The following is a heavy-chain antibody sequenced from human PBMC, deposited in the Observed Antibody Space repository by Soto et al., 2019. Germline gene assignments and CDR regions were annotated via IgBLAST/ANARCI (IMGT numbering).Heavy chain of an antibody. CDR3: ARVVRGADALEV. CDR1: NYIFTTFG. J-gene: IGHJ3*01. D-gene: IGHD3-10*01. Sequence: QGQLVQSGPEVKQPGASVTVSCRASNYIFTTFGITWVRQAPGQGLEWVGWINPDNGKINYAQKVQGRITMTTDTSPAPAYTELRSLRSADTAVYFSARVVRGADALEVWGQGKMVTVSS. V-gene: IGHV1-18*01. CDR2: INPDNGKI.